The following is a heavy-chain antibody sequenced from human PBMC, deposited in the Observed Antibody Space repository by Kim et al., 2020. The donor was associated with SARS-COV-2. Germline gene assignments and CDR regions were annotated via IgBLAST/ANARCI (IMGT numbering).Heavy chain of an antibody. CDR2: INPNSGGT. CDR1: GYTFTGYY. V-gene: IGHV1-2*02. CDR3: ARERGAGVLWSNYGTLVRGMGV. J-gene: IGHJ6*02. D-gene: IGHD4-4*01. Sequence: ASVKVSCKASGYTFTGYYMHWVRQAPGQGLEWMGWINPNSGGTNYAQKFQGRVTMTRDTSISTAYMELSRLRSDDTAVYYCARERGAGVLWSNYGTLVRGMGVRGQGTTVTVPS.